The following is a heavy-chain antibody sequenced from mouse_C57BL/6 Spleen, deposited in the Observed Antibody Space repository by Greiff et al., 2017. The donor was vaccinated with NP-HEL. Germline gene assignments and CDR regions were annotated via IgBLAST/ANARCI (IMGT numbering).Heavy chain of an antibody. J-gene: IGHJ2*01. D-gene: IGHD2-5*01. Sequence: VQLKESGGDLVKPGGSLKLSCAASGFTFSSYGMSWVRQTPDKRLEWVATISSGGSYTYSPDSVKGRFTISRDNAKNTLCLQMSSLKSEDTAMYYCASYSNHLFDYWGQGTTLTVSS. CDR2: ISSGGSYT. CDR1: GFTFSSYG. CDR3: ASYSNHLFDY. V-gene: IGHV5-6*01.